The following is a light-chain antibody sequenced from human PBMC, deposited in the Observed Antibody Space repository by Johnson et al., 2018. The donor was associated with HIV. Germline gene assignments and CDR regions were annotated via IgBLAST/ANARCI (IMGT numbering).Light chain of an antibody. CDR2: ENH. Sequence: QSVLTQPPSLSAAPGQRVTISCSGSSSNIGNNYVSWYQQLPGTAPRLLVYENHRRPSGIPDRFSGSKSGTSATLDITGLQTGDEAEYYCGTWDTSLSSSYVFGTGTQVTGL. J-gene: IGLJ1*01. CDR1: SSNIGNNY. CDR3: GTWDTSLSSSYV. V-gene: IGLV1-51*02.